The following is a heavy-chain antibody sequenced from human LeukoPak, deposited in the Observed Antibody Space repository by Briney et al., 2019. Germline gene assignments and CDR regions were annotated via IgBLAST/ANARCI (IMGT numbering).Heavy chain of an antibody. CDR2: ISSSGNTK. D-gene: IGHD3-10*01. J-gene: IGHJ4*02. CDR1: GFTFSDYY. V-gene: IGHV3-11*01. Sequence: TGGSLRLSCAVSGFTFSDYYMSWIRQAPGKGLEWVSYISSSGNTKYYADSVKGRITISRDNTKNSLYLQMDSLRAEDTAVYYCARAKSGWRGYFDYWGQGTLVTVSS. CDR3: ARAKSGWRGYFDY.